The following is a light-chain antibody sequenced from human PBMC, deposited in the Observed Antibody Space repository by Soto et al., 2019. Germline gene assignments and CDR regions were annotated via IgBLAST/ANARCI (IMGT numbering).Light chain of an antibody. J-gene: IGLJ2*01. CDR2: VNSDGSH. Sequence: QAVVTQSPSASASLGASVKLTCTLSSGHSSYAIAWHQQQPEKGPRNLMKVNSDGSHNKGAGIPDRFSGSSSGAERYLTISGLQSEDEADYYCQTWDTAIQVFGGGTKLTVL. CDR1: SGHSSYA. V-gene: IGLV4-69*01. CDR3: QTWDTAIQV.